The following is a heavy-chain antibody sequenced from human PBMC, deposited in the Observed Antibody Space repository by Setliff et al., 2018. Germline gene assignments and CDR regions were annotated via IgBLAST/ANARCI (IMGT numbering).Heavy chain of an antibody. CDR2: ISGSDGAT. J-gene: IGHJ4*02. CDR1: GFTFSTYA. V-gene: IGHV3-23*01. CDR3: AKDISRTGYYYFDY. D-gene: IGHD3-9*01. Sequence: QPGGSLRLSCAASGFTFSTYAINWVRQAPGKGLEWVSAISGSDGATYYTDPVKGRFTISRDNSKNSLYLQMGSLRAEDTAVYYCAKDISRTGYYYFDYWGRGTLVTVSS.